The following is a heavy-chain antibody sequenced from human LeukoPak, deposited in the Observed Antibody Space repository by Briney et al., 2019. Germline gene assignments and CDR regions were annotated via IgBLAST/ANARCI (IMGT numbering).Heavy chain of an antibody. CDR1: GDSFRSASSY. Sequence: SETLSLTCTVSGDSFRSASSYWSWIRQPPGKGLEWIGYIYYSGSTNYNPSLKSRVTISVDTSKNQFSLKLSSVTAADTAVYYCARSFTYYYDSSGYWVFDIWGQGTMVTVSS. D-gene: IGHD3-22*01. CDR2: IYYSGST. J-gene: IGHJ3*02. CDR3: ARSFTYYYDSSGYWVFDI. V-gene: IGHV4-61*01.